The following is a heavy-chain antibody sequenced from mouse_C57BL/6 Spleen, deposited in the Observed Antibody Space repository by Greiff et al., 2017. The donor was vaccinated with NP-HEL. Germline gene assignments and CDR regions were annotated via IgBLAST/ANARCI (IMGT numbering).Heavy chain of an antibody. Sequence: VQLQQSGAELVRPGASVKLSCTASGFNIKDDYMHWVKQRPEQGLEWIGWIDPENGDTEYASKFQGKATVTADTSSNTAYLQLSSLTSEDTAVYCCTTKFGGSWFAYWGQGTLVTVSA. V-gene: IGHV14-4*01. CDR3: TTKFGGSWFAY. J-gene: IGHJ3*01. CDR2: IDPENGDT. CDR1: GFNIKDDY.